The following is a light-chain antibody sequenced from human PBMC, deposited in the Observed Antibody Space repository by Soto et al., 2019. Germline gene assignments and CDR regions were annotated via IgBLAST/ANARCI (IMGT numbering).Light chain of an antibody. J-gene: IGLJ2*01. CDR1: TSNIGSNT. Sequence: QSVLTQPPSASGTPGQRVIISCSGSTSNIGSNTVNWYQQLPATAPKLLIYRDNQRPSGVPDRFSGSKSSTSAYLAISGLQYEDESDYYCSTWDDSLNSVLFGGGTKVTVL. V-gene: IGLV1-44*01. CDR3: STWDDSLNSVL. CDR2: RDN.